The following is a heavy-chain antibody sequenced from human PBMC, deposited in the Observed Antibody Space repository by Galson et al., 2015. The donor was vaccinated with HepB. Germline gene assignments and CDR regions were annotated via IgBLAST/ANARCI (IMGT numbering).Heavy chain of an antibody. J-gene: IGHJ5*02. CDR3: ARDVTAAGFHWFDP. CDR1: GFTFSSYS. CDR2: ISSSTTYI. D-gene: IGHD6-13*01. Sequence: SLRLSCAASGFTFSSYSMNWVRQAPGKGLEWVSSISSSTTYIYYADSVNGRFTISRDNAKNSLFLQMSSLRVEDTAVYYCARDVTAAGFHWFDPWGQGTLVTVSS. V-gene: IGHV3-21*01.